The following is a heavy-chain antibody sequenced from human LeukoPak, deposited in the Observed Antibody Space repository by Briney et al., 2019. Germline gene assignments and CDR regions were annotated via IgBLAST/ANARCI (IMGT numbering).Heavy chain of an antibody. J-gene: IGHJ6*03. D-gene: IGHD3-10*01. CDR1: GGSFSGYY. V-gene: IGHV4-34*01. Sequence: SETLSLTCAVYGGSFSGYYWSWIRQPPGKGLEWIGEMNHSGSTNYNPSLKSRVTISVDTSKNQFSLKLSSVTAADTAVYYCARLTKNDSGTYRFGKKKRGYMDVWGKGTTVTISS. CDR3: ARLTKNDSGTYRFGKKKRGYMDV. CDR2: MNHSGST.